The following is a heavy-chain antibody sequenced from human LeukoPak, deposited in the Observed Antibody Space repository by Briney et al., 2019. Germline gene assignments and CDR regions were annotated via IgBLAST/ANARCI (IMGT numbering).Heavy chain of an antibody. CDR2: ISCYNGNT. J-gene: IGHJ5*02. Sequence: GASVKVSCKASGYTFSSYAIAWVRQAPGQGLEWMGWISCYNGNTKYSDNDGQKFQGRVTMNTDTSTRTAYLELGSLRSDDTAVYYCARVRVVPAALGANWFDPWGQGTLVTVPS. CDR1: GYTFSSYA. V-gene: IGHV1-18*04. D-gene: IGHD2-2*01. CDR3: ARVRVVPAALGANWFDP.